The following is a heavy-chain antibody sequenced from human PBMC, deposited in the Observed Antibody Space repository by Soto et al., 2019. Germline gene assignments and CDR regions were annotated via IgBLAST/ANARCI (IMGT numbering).Heavy chain of an antibody. CDR1: GFTFSRYS. J-gene: IGHJ6*02. CDR3: AGWNHQSDYYYYGMDV. CDR2: ISSSSSYI. D-gene: IGHD1-1*01. V-gene: IGHV3-21*01. Sequence: GGSLRLSCAASGFTFSRYSMNWVRQAPGKGLEWVSSISSSSSYIYYADSVKGRFTISRDNAKNSLYLQMNSLRAEDTAVYYCAGWNHQSDYYYYGMDVWGQGTTVTVSS.